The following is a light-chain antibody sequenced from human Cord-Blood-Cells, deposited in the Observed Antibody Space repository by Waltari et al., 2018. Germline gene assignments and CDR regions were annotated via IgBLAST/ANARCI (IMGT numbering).Light chain of an antibody. V-gene: IGLV1-40*01. CDR3: QSYDSSLSGYV. CDR2: GNS. J-gene: IGLJ1*01. Sequence: QSGLTQPPALSVAAAKRVTIPCTGSSSNIGAVYDVQWYQQLPGPSPKLLIYGNSNRPSGVPDRFSGSKSGTSASLAITGLQAEDEADYYCQSYDSSLSGYVFGTRTKVTV. CDR1: SSNIGAVYD.